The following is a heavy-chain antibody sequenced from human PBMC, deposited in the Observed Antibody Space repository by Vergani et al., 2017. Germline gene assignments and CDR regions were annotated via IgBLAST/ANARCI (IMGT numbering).Heavy chain of an antibody. V-gene: IGHV4-31*03. CDR2: IYYSGST. CDR1: GGSISSGGYY. D-gene: IGHD3-3*01. CDR3: ARGAGVTIFVNYYYMDV. J-gene: IGHJ6*03. Sequence: QVQLQESGPGLVKPSQTLSLTCTVSGGSISSGGYYWSWIRQHPGKGLEWIGYIYYSGSTYYNPSLKSRVTMSVETSKNQFSLKLSSVTAADTAVYYCARGAGVTIFVNYYYMDVWGKGTTVTVSS.